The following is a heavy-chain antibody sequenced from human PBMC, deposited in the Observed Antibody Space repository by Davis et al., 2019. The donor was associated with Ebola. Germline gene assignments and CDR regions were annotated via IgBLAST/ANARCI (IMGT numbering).Heavy chain of an antibody. D-gene: IGHD3-22*01. J-gene: IGHJ6*02. CDR3: AKDLYYYDSSGYLIDV. V-gene: IGHV3-30*02. CDR2: IRHDGSNK. CDR1: GFTFSSYG. Sequence: WGSLRLSCAASGFTFSSYGMHWVRQAPGKGLGWVAFIRHDGSNKYYADSVKGRFTISRDNSKNTLYLQMNSLRAEDTAVYYCAKDLYYYDSSGYLIDVWGQGTTVTVSS.